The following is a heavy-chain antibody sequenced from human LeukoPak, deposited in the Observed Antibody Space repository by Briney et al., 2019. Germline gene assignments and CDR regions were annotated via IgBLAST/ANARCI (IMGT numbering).Heavy chain of an antibody. CDR2: ISSSSDSV. J-gene: IGHJ4*02. D-gene: IGHD5-12*01. CDR3: AQSRISFSGQADH. CDR1: GFTFSNYG. Sequence: GGSLRLSCAASGFTFSNYGMTWVRQAPGKGLERVSYISSSSDSVKYAGSVRGRFTSSRDNAQNSLYLQMNSLRAEDTAVYYCAQSRISFSGQADHWGQGALVIVSS. V-gene: IGHV3-48*04.